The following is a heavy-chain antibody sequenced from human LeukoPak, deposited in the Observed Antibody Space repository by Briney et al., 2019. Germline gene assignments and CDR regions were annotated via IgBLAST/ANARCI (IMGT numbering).Heavy chain of an antibody. CDR3: AREGYYGSGSPPSLYFDY. V-gene: IGHV3-30*03. Sequence: GGSLRLSCAVSGFTLSSYAMNWVRQAPGKGLEWVAVTSSDLNVKLYADSVKGRFTISRDNSRSTLYLQMNSLRPEDTAIYYCAREGYYGSGSPPSLYFDYWGQGTLVTVSS. J-gene: IGHJ4*02. CDR1: GFTLSSYA. D-gene: IGHD3-10*01. CDR2: TSSDLNVK.